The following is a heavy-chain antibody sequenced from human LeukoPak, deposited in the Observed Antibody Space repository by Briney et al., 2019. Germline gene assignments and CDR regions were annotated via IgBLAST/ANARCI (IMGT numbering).Heavy chain of an antibody. D-gene: IGHD3-3*01. CDR2: IYSGGST. Sequence: GGSLRLSCAASGFTVSSNYMSWVRQAPGKGLEWVSVIYSGGSTYYADSVKGRFTFSRDNSKNTLYLQMNSLRAEDTAVYYCAKFSPTPLLSYYYYGMDVWGQGTTVTVSS. CDR1: GFTVSSNY. J-gene: IGHJ6*02. CDR3: AKFSPTPLLSYYYYGMDV. V-gene: IGHV3-53*01.